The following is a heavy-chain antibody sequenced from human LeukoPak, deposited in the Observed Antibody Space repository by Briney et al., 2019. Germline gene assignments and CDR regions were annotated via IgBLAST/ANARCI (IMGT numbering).Heavy chain of an antibody. V-gene: IGHV1-24*01. D-gene: IGHD3-3*01. J-gene: IGHJ5*02. CDR3: ATSITIFGVVTNWFDP. CDR2: FDPEDGET. Sequence: ASVKVSCKVSGYTLTELSMHWVRQAPGKGLEWMGGFDPEDGETIYAQKFQGRVTMTEDTSTDTAYMELSSLRSEDTAVYCCATSITIFGVVTNWFDPWGQGTLVTVSS. CDR1: GYTLTELS.